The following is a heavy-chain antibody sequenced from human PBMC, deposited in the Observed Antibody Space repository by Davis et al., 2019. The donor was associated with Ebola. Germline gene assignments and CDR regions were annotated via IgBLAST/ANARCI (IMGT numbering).Heavy chain of an antibody. D-gene: IGHD6-19*01. CDR1: GGSISSSSYY. CDR2: IYYSGST. V-gene: IGHV4-39*01. CDR3: ARLSWGYSSGRHWGY. J-gene: IGHJ4*02. Sequence: MPGGSLRLSCTVSGGSISSSSYYWGWIRQPPGKGLEWIGSIYYSGSTYYNPSLKSRVTISVDTSKNQFSLKLSSVTAADTAVYYCARLSWGYSSGRHWGYWGQGTLVTVSS.